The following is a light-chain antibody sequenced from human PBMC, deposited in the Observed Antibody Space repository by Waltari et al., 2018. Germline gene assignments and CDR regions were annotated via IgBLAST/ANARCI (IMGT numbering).Light chain of an antibody. CDR1: RPNIGNNP. CDR3: AAWDDSRSVV. Sequence: QSLLTQPPSASGPPGQRVSISCSGSRPNIGNNPVYWYQPFPGTAPRLLIYDTDRRPSGVPERFSASKSGTSASLAISGLRSEDEADYYCAAWDDSRSVVFGGGTRLTVL. CDR2: DTD. V-gene: IGLV1-47*01. J-gene: IGLJ2*01.